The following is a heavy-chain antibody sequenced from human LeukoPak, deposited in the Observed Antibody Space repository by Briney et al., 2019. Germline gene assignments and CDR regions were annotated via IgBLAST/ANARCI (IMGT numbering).Heavy chain of an antibody. CDR1: GFNFYGHA. Sequence: GTSLRLSCAASGFNFYGHAMHWARQAPGKGLEWVSVISSDGGRKFDADSVKGRFTISRDNSQHTLYLQMHNLKTEDTAVYYCARDIGGSGTTVGSPDYWGQGTQVTVSS. D-gene: IGHD3-10*01. V-gene: IGHV3-30-3*01. CDR2: ISSDGGRK. J-gene: IGHJ4*02. CDR3: ARDIGGSGTTVGSPDY.